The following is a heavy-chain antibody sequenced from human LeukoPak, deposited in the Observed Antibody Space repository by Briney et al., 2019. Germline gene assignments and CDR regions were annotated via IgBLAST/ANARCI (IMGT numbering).Heavy chain of an antibody. CDR2: IIPIFGTA. Sequence: ASVKVSCKASGGTFSSYAISWVRQAPGQGLEWMGGIIPIFGTANYAQKFQGRVTITTDESTSTAYMELSRLRSEDTAVYYCARGSTPAGLVAFDIWGQGTMVTVSS. CDR3: ARGSTPAGLVAFDI. D-gene: IGHD3/OR15-3a*01. CDR1: GGTFSSYA. V-gene: IGHV1-69*05. J-gene: IGHJ3*02.